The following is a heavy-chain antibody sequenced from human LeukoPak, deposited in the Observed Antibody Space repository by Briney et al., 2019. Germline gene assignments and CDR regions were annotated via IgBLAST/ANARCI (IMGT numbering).Heavy chain of an antibody. CDR1: GYTFTSYG. Sequence: GASVKVSCKASGYTFTSYGISWVRQAPGQGLEWMGWISAYNGNTNYAQKLQGRVTMTTDTSTSTAYMELRSLRSDDTAVYYCARDLWFGELLYGRDAFDIWGQGTMVTVSS. V-gene: IGHV1-18*01. D-gene: IGHD3-10*01. CDR3: ARDLWFGELLYGRDAFDI. J-gene: IGHJ3*02. CDR2: ISAYNGNT.